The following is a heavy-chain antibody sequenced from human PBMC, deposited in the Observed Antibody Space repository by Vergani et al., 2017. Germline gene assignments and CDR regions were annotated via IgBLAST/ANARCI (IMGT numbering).Heavy chain of an antibody. D-gene: IGHD3-22*01. CDR1: GGSVSSGSYY. CDR2: IYYSGST. V-gene: IGHV4-61*01. Sequence: QVQLQESGPGLVKPSETLSLTCTVSGGSVSSGSYYWSWIRQPPGKGLEWIGYIYYSGSTNYNPSLKSRVTISVDTSKNQRSLKLSSVTAADTAVYYCARTMIVVPEGIYAFDIWGQGTMVTVSS. J-gene: IGHJ3*02. CDR3: ARTMIVVPEGIYAFDI.